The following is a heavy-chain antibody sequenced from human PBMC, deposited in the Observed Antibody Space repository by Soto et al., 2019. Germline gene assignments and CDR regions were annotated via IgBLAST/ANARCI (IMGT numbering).Heavy chain of an antibody. D-gene: IGHD6-13*01. Sequence: QITLRESGPTLVKPTQTLTLTCTFSGFSLITHGVGVGWVRQPPGKALECLALIYWDDDKRYNPSLRSRLTITKDTSKNQVVLTMTTMDPVDTGPYSCAHRGGGSTWNGGYFDYWGQGALVTVSS. V-gene: IGHV2-5*02. CDR3: AHRGGGSTWNGGYFDY. J-gene: IGHJ4*02. CDR1: GFSLITHGVG. CDR2: IYWDDDK.